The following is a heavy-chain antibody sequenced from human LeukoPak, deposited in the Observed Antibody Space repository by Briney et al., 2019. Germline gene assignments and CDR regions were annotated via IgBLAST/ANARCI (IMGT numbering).Heavy chain of an antibody. J-gene: IGHJ4*02. D-gene: IGHD1-1*01. CDR1: GFNFNNYG. CDR3: AKRDRTTEFDY. CDR2: IQPDGIDT. Sequence: PGGSLRLSCATSGFNFNNYGMHWVREPPGKGLEWVALIQPDGIDTYYADSVKGRFTVFRDNSKSTLYLQLNSLTPDDTAIYYCAKRDRTTEFDYWGRGTLVTVSS. V-gene: IGHV3-30*02.